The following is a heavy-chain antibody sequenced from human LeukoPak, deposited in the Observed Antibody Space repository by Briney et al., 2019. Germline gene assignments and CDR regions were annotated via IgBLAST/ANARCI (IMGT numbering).Heavy chain of an antibody. J-gene: IGHJ4*02. CDR2: LRGDTGDT. CDR1: GYMVSDYY. D-gene: IGHD2-2*01. V-gene: IGHV1-2*02. Sequence: EASVTVSCKTSGYMVSDYYMHWVRQAPGQGLEWMGWLRGDTGDTDSPQKFKGRVTMTRDTATNTAYMQLSRLTYDDTAMYFCERARDNACDYWGQGTLVTVSS. CDR3: ERARDNACDY.